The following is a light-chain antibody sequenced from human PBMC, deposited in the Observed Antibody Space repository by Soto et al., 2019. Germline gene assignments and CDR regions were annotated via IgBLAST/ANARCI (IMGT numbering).Light chain of an antibody. Sequence: DLVVTQTPLSSPVTLGQPASISCRSSQSLVHSNGRTYWSWFKQRPGQPPRLLIHEVSNRLAGVPGRLSGSGAGTDFTLRISRVEAEDVGVYYCMQATDCPWTLGQGTKLEI. CDR2: EVS. J-gene: IGKJ1*01. CDR1: QSLVHSNGRTY. CDR3: MQATDCPWT. V-gene: IGKV2-24*01.